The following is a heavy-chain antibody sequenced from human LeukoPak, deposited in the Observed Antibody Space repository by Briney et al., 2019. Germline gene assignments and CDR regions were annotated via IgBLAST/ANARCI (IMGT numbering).Heavy chain of an antibody. J-gene: IGHJ5*02. D-gene: IGHD2-2*01. Sequence: GESLKIYCKGSGYSFTSYWIGWVRQMPGKGLEWMGIIYPGDSDTRYSPSFQGQVTISADKSISTAYLQWSSLKASDTAMYYCARLEDIVVVPAAMLPPNWFDPWGQGTLVTVSS. V-gene: IGHV5-51*01. CDR2: IYPGDSDT. CDR3: ARLEDIVVVPAAMLPPNWFDP. CDR1: GYSFTSYW.